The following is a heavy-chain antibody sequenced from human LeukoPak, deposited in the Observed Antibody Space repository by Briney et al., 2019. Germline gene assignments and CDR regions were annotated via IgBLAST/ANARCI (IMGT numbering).Heavy chain of an antibody. CDR1: GGSISSYY. CDR2: IYYSGRT. CDR3: ASSYCYYGMDV. Sequence: PSETLSLTYTVSGGSISSYYWSWIRQPPGKGLEWIGYIYYSGRTNYSPSLKSRVTISIDTSKNQFSLKLSSVTAAHTAVYYCASSYCYYGMDVWGQGTTVTVSS. J-gene: IGHJ6*02. V-gene: IGHV4-59*01.